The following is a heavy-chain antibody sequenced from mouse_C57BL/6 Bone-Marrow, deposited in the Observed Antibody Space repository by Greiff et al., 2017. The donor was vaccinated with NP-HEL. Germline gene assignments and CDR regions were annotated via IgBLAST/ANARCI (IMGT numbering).Heavy chain of an antibody. V-gene: IGHV1-47*01. Sequence: QVQLQQSGAELVKPGASVKMSCKASGYTFTTYPIEWVKQNHGKSLEWIGNFHPYNDDTDYNEKFKNKATLTVEKSSSTVYLELSRLTSVDSSVYDCARGVNYCYYFYYWGQGTTLTVSS. D-gene: IGHD2-1*01. CDR2: FHPYNDDT. CDR3: ARGVNYCYYFYY. CDR1: GYTFTTYP. J-gene: IGHJ2*01.